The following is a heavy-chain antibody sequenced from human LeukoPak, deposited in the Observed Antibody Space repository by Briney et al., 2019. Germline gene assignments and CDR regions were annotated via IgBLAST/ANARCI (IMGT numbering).Heavy chain of an antibody. D-gene: IGHD6-19*01. J-gene: IGHJ4*02. V-gene: IGHV3-7*01. CDR1: GFTFSSYW. CDR3: ARAPYSGGWYLMY. Sequence: GGSLRLSCAASGFTFSSYWMTWIRQAPGKGLEWVANIRQDGNEQYYMDSVKGRFTISRDNAKNSLFLQMNGLTAEDTAVYYCARAPYSGGWYLMYWGQGTLVTVSS. CDR2: IRQDGNEQ.